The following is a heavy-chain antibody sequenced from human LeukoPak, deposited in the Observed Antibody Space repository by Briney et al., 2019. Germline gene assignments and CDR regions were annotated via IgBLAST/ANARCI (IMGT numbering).Heavy chain of an antibody. CDR2: IFYSGGT. Sequence: SETLSLTCAVYGGSFSGYYWGWVRQPPGKALEWIGNIFYSGGTYYSPSLKSRVTISLDTSRNQFSLKLNSVTAADTAVYYCAKFNGYGLIDIWGQGTMVTVSS. CDR1: GGSFSGYY. CDR3: AKFNGYGLIDI. D-gene: IGHD3-22*01. V-gene: IGHV4-34*12. J-gene: IGHJ3*02.